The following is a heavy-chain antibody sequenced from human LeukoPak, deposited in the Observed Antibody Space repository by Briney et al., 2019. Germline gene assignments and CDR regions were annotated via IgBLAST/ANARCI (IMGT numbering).Heavy chain of an antibody. CDR2: IWYDGSNK. CDR3: AKDGGVYYMDV. V-gene: IGHV3-33*06. D-gene: IGHD3-10*01. J-gene: IGHJ6*03. Sequence: GRSLRLSCAASGFTLSSYGMRWVRQAPGKGLEWVAGIWYDGSNKYYADSVKGRFTISRDNSKNTLYLQMNSLRAEDTAVYYCAKDGGVYYMDVWGKGTTVTVSS. CDR1: GFTLSSYG.